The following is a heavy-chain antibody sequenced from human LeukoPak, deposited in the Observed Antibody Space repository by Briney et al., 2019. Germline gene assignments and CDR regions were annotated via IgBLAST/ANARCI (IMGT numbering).Heavy chain of an antibody. CDR3: ARVKVVPAAMYDY. V-gene: IGHV4-34*01. Sequence: SETLSLTCAVYGGSFSGYYWSWIRQPPGKGREWMGEINHSGSTNYNPSLKSRVTISVDTSKNQFSLKLSSVTAADTAVYYCARVKVVPAAMYDYWGQGTLVTVSS. CDR2: INHSGST. CDR1: GGSFSGYY. J-gene: IGHJ4*02. D-gene: IGHD2-2*01.